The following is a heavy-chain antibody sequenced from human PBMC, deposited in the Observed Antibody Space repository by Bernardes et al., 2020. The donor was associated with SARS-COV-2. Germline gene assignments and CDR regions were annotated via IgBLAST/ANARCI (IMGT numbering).Heavy chain of an antibody. CDR3: ATGGNGDFAPGVDV. V-gene: IGHV3-74*01. Sequence: GSPRLSRAATGFTPSRYWMHWVRQAPGKGLVWGSRINPDGGSTSYTGSVKGRFTISRDNAEETVYLQMNSLRVDDTAVYYCATGGNGDFAPGVDVCGQGTTVTVSS. D-gene: IGHD4-17*01. J-gene: IGHJ6*02. CDR2: INPDGGST. CDR1: GFTPSRYW.